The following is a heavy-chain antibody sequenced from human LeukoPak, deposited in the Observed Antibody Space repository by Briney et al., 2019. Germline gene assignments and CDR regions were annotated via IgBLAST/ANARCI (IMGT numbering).Heavy chain of an antibody. Sequence: GGSLRLSCAASGFTFSSYGMHWVRQAPGKGLEWVAFIRYDGSNKYYADSVKGRFTISRDNSKNTLYLQMNSLRAEDTAVYYCAKDRGDGYILYYFDYWGQGTLVTVSS. CDR3: AKDRGDGYILYYFDY. J-gene: IGHJ4*02. CDR2: IRYDGSNK. CDR1: GFTFSSYG. D-gene: IGHD5-24*01. V-gene: IGHV3-30*02.